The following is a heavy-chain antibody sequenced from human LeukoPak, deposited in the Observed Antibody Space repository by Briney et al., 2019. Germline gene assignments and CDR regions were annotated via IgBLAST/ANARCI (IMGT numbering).Heavy chain of an antibody. D-gene: IGHD1-26*01. CDR3: VRGRGMD. V-gene: IGHV3-7*03. CDR2: LNQDGRDK. CDR1: RFSFNSNW. Sequence: GGSLRLSCVASRFSFNSNWRVWVRQAPGKGLEWVANLNQDGRDKYYVDSVKGRFTISRDNAKNSLYLQMDSLRVEDRAVYYCVRGRGMDWGQGTLVTVSS. J-gene: IGHJ4*02.